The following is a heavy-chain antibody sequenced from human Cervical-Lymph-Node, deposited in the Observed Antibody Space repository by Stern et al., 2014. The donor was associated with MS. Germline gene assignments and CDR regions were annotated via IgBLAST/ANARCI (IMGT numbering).Heavy chain of an antibody. CDR2: IYHSGST. Sequence: QVQLQESGPGLVKPSGTLSLTCAVSGGSISSSNWWSWVRQPPGKGLEWIGEIYHSGSTNYNPSLQSRVTISVDKSTNQFSPKLSSVTAADTAVYYCAREGYSSSYDAFDIWGQGTMVTVSS. D-gene: IGHD6-6*01. J-gene: IGHJ3*02. V-gene: IGHV4-4*02. CDR1: GGSISSSNW. CDR3: AREGYSSSYDAFDI.